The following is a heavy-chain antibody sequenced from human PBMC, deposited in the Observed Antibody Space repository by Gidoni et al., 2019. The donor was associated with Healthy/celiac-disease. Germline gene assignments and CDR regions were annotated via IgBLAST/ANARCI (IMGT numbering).Heavy chain of an antibody. CDR3: AGVSSSSRYYFDY. Sequence: QLQLQESGPGLVKPSETLSLTCTVSGGSISSSSYYWGWLRQPPGKGLEWIGSIYYSGSTYYNPSLKSRVTISVDTSKNQFSLKLSSVTAADTAVYYCAGVSSSSRYYFDYWGQGTLVTVSS. CDR2: IYYSGST. V-gene: IGHV4-39*01. J-gene: IGHJ4*02. D-gene: IGHD6-6*01. CDR1: GGSISSSSYY.